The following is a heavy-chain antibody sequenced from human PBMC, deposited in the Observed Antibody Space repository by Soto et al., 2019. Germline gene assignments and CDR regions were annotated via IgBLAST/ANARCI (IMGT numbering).Heavy chain of an antibody. CDR1: GYTLTSDG. D-gene: IGHD3-22*01. CDR3: ARVYYYDSSGYSPPAFDI. V-gene: IGHV1-18*01. CDR2: ISAYNGNT. Sequence: ASVKVSCKASGYTLTSDGISWVRQAPGQGLEWMGWISAYNGNTNYAQKLQGRVTMTTDTSTSTAYMELRSLRSDDTAVYYCARVYYYDSSGYSPPAFDIWGQGTMVTVSS. J-gene: IGHJ3*02.